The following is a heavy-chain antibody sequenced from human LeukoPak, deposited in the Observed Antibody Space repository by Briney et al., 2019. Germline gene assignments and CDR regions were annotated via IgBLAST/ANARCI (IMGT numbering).Heavy chain of an antibody. D-gene: IGHD2-15*01. J-gene: IGHJ6*02. V-gene: IGHV3-23*01. CDR2: ISGSGGST. CDR1: GFTFSSYA. CDR3: PVVAALGYYYGMDV. Sequence: GGSLRLSCAASGFTFSSYAMSGAPQAPGKGLEWVSAISGSGGSTSYADSVKGRFTISRDNSKNTLYLQMNSLRAEDTAVYYCPVVAALGYYYGMDVWGQGTTVTVSS.